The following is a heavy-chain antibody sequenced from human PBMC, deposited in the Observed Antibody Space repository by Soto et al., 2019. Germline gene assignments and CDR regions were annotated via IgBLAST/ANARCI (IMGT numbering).Heavy chain of an antibody. Sequence: ASVKVSCKASGYTFTSYGISWVRQAPGQGLEWMGWISAYNGNTNYAQKLQGRVTMTTDTSTSTAYMELRSLRSDDTAVYYCARARRGYSYGPPRLDYWGQGTLVTVSS. CDR2: ISAYNGNT. CDR3: ARARRGYSYGPPRLDY. CDR1: GYTFTSYG. J-gene: IGHJ4*02. V-gene: IGHV1-18*01. D-gene: IGHD5-18*01.